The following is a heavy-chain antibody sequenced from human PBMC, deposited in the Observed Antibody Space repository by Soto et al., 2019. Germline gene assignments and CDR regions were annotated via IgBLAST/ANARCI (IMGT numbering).Heavy chain of an antibody. D-gene: IGHD3-10*01. CDR1: GDSIRSYY. V-gene: IGHV4-59*01. Sequence: SANLSLTCTVSGDSIRSYYWSWIRQPPGKGLEWIGYIYYSGSTNYNPSLKSRVTISVDTSKNQFSLKLSSVTAADTAVYYCARNYGLGAFDIWGQGTMVT. CDR3: ARNYGLGAFDI. J-gene: IGHJ3*02. CDR2: IYYSGST.